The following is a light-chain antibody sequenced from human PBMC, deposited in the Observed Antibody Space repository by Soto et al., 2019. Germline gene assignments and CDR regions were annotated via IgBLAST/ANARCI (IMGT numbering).Light chain of an antibody. CDR2: GAS. CDR3: HQYDNSPWT. Sequence: EIVLTQSPGTLSLSPGERATLSCRASQRVSSGYLAWYQQKPGQAPRLLIYGASNRATDIPDRFSGRGSGTDFTLTISRLEPEDFAVYYCHQYDNSPWTFGQGTKVDI. J-gene: IGKJ1*01. CDR1: QRVSSGY. V-gene: IGKV3-20*01.